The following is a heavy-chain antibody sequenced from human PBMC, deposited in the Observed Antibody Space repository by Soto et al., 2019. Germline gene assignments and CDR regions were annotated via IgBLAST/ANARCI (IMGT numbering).Heavy chain of an antibody. CDR2: ISGSGGST. CDR3: AKVHSSSWYATTYYYYGMDV. D-gene: IGHD6-13*01. V-gene: IGHV3-23*01. J-gene: IGHJ6*04. Sequence: EVQLLESGGGLVQPGGSLRLSCAASGFTFSSYAMSWVRQAPGKGLEWVSAISGSGGSTYYADSVKGRFTITRDNSKNTLYLQSNSLGAEDTAVYYCAKVHSSSWYATTYYYYGMDVGGKGTTVTVPS. CDR1: GFTFSSYA.